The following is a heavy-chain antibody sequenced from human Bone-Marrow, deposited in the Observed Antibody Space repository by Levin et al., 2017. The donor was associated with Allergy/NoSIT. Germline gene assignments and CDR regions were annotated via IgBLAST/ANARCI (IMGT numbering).Heavy chain of an antibody. J-gene: IGHJ4*02. CDR2: IRGSDDST. CDR1: GFNFHAYG. Sequence: GESLKISCAVSGFNFHAYGMTWVRQAPGKGLEWVSTIRGSDDSTYYTDSVKGRFTISRDSFEDTLYLQMSSLRADDTAVYYCATFDYSSYGYYFDYWGQGTLVTVSS. D-gene: IGHD4-11*01. CDR3: ATFDYSSYGYYFDY. V-gene: IGHV3-23*01.